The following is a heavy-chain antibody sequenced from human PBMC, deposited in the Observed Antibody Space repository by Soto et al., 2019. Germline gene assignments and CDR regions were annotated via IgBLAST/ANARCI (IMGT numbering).Heavy chain of an antibody. V-gene: IGHV4-31*03. CDR2: TSNSGST. J-gene: IGHJ4*02. D-gene: IGHD2-2*01. Sequence: QVQLQESGPGLVKPSQTLSLTCTVSGGSITSSGYYWSWIRQHPGEGLEWIGFTSNSGSTSYNPSLKSRVTISVDTSSNQFSLKLTSVTPADTAVYYCARGGGSTKVDYWGQGTLVNVSP. CDR1: GGSITSSGYY. CDR3: ARGGGSTKVDY.